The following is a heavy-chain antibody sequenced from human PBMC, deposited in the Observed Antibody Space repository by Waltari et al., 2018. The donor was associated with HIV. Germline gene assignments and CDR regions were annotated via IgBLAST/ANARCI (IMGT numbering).Heavy chain of an antibody. J-gene: IGHJ4*02. CDR3: ARGGGLGYCSGGSCYSDY. D-gene: IGHD2-15*01. Sequence: QVQLVQSGAAVKNPAASVQVACKASGYTLTDTYVPCVRQAPGQGLEWMGGINPNSGGTNYAQKFQGRVTMTRDTSISTAYMELSRLRSDDTAVYYCARGGGLGYCSGGSCYSDYWGQGTLVTVSS. CDR1: GYTLTDTY. CDR2: INPNSGGT. V-gene: IGHV1-2*02.